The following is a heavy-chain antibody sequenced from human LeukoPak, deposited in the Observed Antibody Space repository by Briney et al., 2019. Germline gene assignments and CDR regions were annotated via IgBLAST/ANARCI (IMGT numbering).Heavy chain of an antibody. CDR2: ISGSSSYI. CDR1: GFTFSSYS. Sequence: GGSLRLSCAASGFTFSSYSMNWVRQAPGKGLEWVSAISGSSSYIYYADSVKGRFTISRDNAKNSLYLQMNSLRVEDTAVYYCVPTDAKKTAMVDYWGRGTLVTVSS. V-gene: IGHV3-21*01. J-gene: IGHJ4*02. D-gene: IGHD5-18*01. CDR3: VPTDAKKTAMVDY.